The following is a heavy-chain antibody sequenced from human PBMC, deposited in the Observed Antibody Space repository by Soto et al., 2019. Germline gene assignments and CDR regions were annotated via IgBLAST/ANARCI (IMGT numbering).Heavy chain of an antibody. CDR1: GPTFIAYY. D-gene: IGHD5-12*01. V-gene: IGHV1-2*02. CDR2: IDPKSGDT. CDR3: ARVSVDVPE. Sequence: QLVQSGAEVKKPGASVKVSCKTSGPTFIAYYIHWVRQAPGQGLEWMGWIDPKSGDTTYEQKFLGRVTMTRDASSNTAYMELNRLTSDDTAVYYCARVSVDVPEWGQGTLLTVSS. J-gene: IGHJ4*02.